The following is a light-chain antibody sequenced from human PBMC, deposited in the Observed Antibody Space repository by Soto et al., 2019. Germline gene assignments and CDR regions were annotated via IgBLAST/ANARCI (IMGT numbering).Light chain of an antibody. CDR2: GAS. CDR1: QSVSSS. Sequence: IGMTQSSNTLSVSPGERATLPCRTSQSVSSSLAWYQQKPGQAPSLLIYGASTRATGIPARFSGSGSGTEFTLTISSLQSEDCAVYYCQQYKNWPWTFGQGTKV. CDR3: QQYKNWPWT. V-gene: IGKV3-15*01. J-gene: IGKJ1*01.